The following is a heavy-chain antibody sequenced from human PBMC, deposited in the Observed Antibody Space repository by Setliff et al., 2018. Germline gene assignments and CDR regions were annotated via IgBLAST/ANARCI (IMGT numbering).Heavy chain of an antibody. J-gene: IGHJ4*02. CDR3: ARDRKEIVVKPPAASLDY. V-gene: IGHV1-18*01. Sequence: GASVKVSCKASGYAFGSSGISWVRQAPGQGLEWMGWSSAYNGYIVYAQKFQGRVTMTTDTSTTTAYMEVRSLRSDDTAVYYCARDRKEIVVKPPAASLDYWGQGTQVTVSS. CDR1: GYAFGSSG. CDR2: SSAYNGYI. D-gene: IGHD2-2*01.